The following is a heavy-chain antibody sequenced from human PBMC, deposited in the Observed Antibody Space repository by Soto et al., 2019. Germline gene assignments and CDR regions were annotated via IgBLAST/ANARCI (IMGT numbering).Heavy chain of an antibody. V-gene: IGHV1-69*02. J-gene: IGHJ4*02. CDR3: ARRRGDYVSEY. Sequence: QVQLVQSGAEVKKPGSSVKVSCKASGGTFSSYTISWVRQSPGQGLEWMGRIIPILGIANYEQKFQGRVTITADKSTSTAYMELSSLRSEDTAVYYCARRRGDYVSEYWGQGTLVTVSS. CDR2: IIPILGIA. D-gene: IGHD4-17*01. CDR1: GGTFSSYT.